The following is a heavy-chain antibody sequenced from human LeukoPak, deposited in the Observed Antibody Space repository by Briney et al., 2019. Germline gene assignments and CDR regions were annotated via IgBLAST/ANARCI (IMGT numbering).Heavy chain of an antibody. J-gene: IGHJ6*03. CDR2: IYPGDSDT. Sequence: GESLKISCKGSGYIFTSYWIGWVRQMPGKGLEWMGIIYPGDSDTRYSPSFQGQVTMSVDKSISTAYLQWSSLRASDTAMYYCARHGYSSSWYTGDYYYYYMDVWGKGTTVTVSS. V-gene: IGHV5-51*01. CDR3: ARHGYSSSWYTGDYYYYYMDV. CDR1: GYIFTSYW. D-gene: IGHD2-2*03.